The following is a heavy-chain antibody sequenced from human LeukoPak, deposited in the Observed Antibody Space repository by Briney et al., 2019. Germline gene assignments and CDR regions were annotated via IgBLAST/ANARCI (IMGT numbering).Heavy chain of an antibody. CDR2: IRDNGGGT. CDR3: AKGLT. D-gene: IGHD3-16*01. V-gene: IGHV3-23*01. J-gene: IGHJ5*02. CDR1: GFIFSSYN. Sequence: GGSLRLSCAASGFIFSSYNMNWVRQAPGKGLEWVSAIRDNGGGTYYADSVKGRFTISRDNSKNMLYLQMNSLRTEDTAVYYCAKGLTWGQGTLVTVSS.